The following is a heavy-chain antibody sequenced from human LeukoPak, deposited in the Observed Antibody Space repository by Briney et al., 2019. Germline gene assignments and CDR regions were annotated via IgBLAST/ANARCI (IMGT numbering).Heavy chain of an antibody. D-gene: IGHD6-6*01. CDR1: GGPFSIYY. CDR2: IYTNGGT. CDR3: ARRGIAARPIGYMDYYCMDV. Sequence: SETLSLTCSVSGGPFSIYYWSWIRQPPGKGLEWIGYIYTNGGTNYNPSLKSRVTISIDTSKNQSSLKLSSVTAADTAVYYCARRGIAARPIGYMDYYCMDVWGKGTTVTVSS. V-gene: IGHV4-4*09. J-gene: IGHJ6*03.